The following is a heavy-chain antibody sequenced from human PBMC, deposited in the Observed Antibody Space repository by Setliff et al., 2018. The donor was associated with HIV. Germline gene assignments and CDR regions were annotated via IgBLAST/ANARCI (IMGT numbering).Heavy chain of an antibody. D-gene: IGHD5-18*01. CDR1: GYTFSNYD. J-gene: IGHJ3*02. CDR3: ASGMRWDTAMGDAFDI. Sequence: ASVKVSCKASGYTFSNYDINWVRQATGQGLEWMGWMNPKSGNSGHAQKFQGRITMTRNTSITTAYMELISLKSEDTAVYYCASGMRWDTAMGDAFDIWGQGTMVTVS. V-gene: IGHV1-8*02. CDR2: MNPKSGNS.